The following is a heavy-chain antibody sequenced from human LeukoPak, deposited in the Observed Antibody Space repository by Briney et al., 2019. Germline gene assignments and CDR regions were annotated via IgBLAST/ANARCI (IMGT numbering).Heavy chain of an antibody. J-gene: IGHJ4*02. CDR3: ATLYGGQRADGY. CDR2: IYGGDTT. Sequence: GGSLRLSCAASGFIVTNNYMGWVRQAPGKGLEWVSAIYGGDTTEYADSVKGRFIISRDISKNTLYLQMNTVRTEDTAVYYCATLYGGQRADGYWGQGTLVTVSS. CDR1: GFIVTNNY. V-gene: IGHV3-53*01. D-gene: IGHD2-15*01.